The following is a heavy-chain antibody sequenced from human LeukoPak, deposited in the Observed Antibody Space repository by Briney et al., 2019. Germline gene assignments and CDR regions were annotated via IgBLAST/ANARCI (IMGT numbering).Heavy chain of an antibody. Sequence: PETPSPTRSVSGDSITSYYRTWIRQPPGKGLEWIGYIAYIGSTSYNSSLKSRVTMSIDMSKNQFSLNLSSVTAADTAVYYCARGRLRSVLDYWGQRSLCTVSS. CDR2: IAYIGST. CDR3: ARGRLRSVLDY. D-gene: IGHD3-16*01. CDR1: GDSITSYY. J-gene: IGHJ4*02. V-gene: IGHV4-59*01.